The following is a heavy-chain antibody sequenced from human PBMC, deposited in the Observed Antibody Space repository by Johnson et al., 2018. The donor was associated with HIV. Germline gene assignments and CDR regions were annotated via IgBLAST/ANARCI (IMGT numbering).Heavy chain of an antibody. CDR1: GFTFSSYG. D-gene: IGHD1-26*01. CDR3: ARGNVGDFDL. V-gene: IGHV3-30*19. CDR2: ISYDGSNK. J-gene: IGHJ3*01. Sequence: QVQLVESGGGVVQPGGSLRLSCAASGFTFSSYGMHWVRQTPGKGLEWVAVISYDGSNKYYAASVKGRFTISRDNSKNTLYLQMNSLVAEDTAVYYCARGNVGDFDLWGQGTTVTVSS.